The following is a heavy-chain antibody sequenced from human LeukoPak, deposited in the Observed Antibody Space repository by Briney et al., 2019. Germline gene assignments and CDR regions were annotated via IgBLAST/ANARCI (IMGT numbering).Heavy chain of an antibody. CDR3: ARDAVDTANAV. CDR1: GFTFTTYW. V-gene: IGHV3-74*01. CDR2: INSDGSIT. J-gene: IGHJ6*02. Sequence: GGSLRLSCAASGFTFTTYWMHWVRQAPGKGLVWVSHINSDGSITSYADSVKGRFTISRDSAKNTLYLQMNSLRAEDTAVYYCARDAVDTANAVWGQGTTVTVSS. D-gene: IGHD5-18*01.